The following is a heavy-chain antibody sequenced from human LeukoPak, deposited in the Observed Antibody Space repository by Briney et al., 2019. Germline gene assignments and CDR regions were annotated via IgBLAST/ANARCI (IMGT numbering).Heavy chain of an antibody. D-gene: IGHD1-1*01. V-gene: IGHV3-49*03. J-gene: IGHJ4*02. Sequence: GGSLRLSCTSSGFTFREFAVSWFRQAPGKGLEWIGFIRSSIYGGTPKAAASVKGRFIFSRDDSKGVAYLRMNSLKTDDTAVYYCSREWGNGNDLRPDSWGQGTLVTVSS. CDR3: SREWGNGNDLRPDS. CDR2: IRSSIYGGTP. CDR1: GFTFREFA.